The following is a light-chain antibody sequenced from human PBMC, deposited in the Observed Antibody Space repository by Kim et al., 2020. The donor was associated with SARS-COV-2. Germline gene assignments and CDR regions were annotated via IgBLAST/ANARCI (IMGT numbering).Light chain of an antibody. Sequence: QSVLTQPPSASGTPGQRVTISCSGSSSNIGSNTVNWYQQLPGTAPKLLIYSNNQRPSGVPDRFSGSKSGTSASLAISGLQSEDEADYYCAWVFGGGTQLTVL. CDR1: SSNIGSNT. CDR2: SNN. V-gene: IGLV1-44*01. CDR3: AWV. J-gene: IGLJ3*02.